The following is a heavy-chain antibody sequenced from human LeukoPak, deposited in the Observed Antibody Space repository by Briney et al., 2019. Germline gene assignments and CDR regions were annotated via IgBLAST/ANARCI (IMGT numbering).Heavy chain of an antibody. V-gene: IGHV4-39*01. D-gene: IGHD5-12*01. CDR2: IYSGRTF. Sequence: LETLSLTCTISAASISSSNHHWGWIRQSPGKGLEWIVSIYSGRTFYYNPSLNSRVTISVVTSDQFTLQLNSVTAADTAVYYCVRHDGRGGATMGAFDSWGQGSLVTVSS. CDR3: VRHDGRGGATMGAFDS. CDR1: AASISSSNHH. J-gene: IGHJ5*01.